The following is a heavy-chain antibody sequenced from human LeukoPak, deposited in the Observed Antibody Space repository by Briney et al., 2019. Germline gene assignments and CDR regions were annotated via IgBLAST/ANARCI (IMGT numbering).Heavy chain of an antibody. J-gene: IGHJ6*02. V-gene: IGHV1-69*04. CDR1: GGTFSSYA. CDR2: IIPILGIA. CDR3: ARDQSLGQNVAVEATNPSYYYGMDV. D-gene: IGHD1-26*01. Sequence: SVKVSCKASGGTFSSYAISWVRQAPGQGLEWMGRIIPILGIANYAQKFQGRVTITADKSTSTAYMELSSLRSEDTAVYYCARDQSLGQNVAVEATNPSYYYGMDVWGQGTTVTVSS.